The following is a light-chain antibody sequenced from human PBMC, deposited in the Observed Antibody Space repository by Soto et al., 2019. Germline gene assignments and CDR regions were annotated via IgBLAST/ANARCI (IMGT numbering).Light chain of an antibody. CDR2: GAS. CDR1: QSVGSD. Sequence: EIEMTQSPSSPSASPGERATLSCRASQSVGSDLGWYQQKPGQAPKRLIYGASSWASGIPARFSGSGSGTDFTLTLSSLEPEDFALYYCLQHGTSPITFGQGTRLEIK. V-gene: IGKV3-15*01. J-gene: IGKJ5*01. CDR3: LQHGTSPIT.